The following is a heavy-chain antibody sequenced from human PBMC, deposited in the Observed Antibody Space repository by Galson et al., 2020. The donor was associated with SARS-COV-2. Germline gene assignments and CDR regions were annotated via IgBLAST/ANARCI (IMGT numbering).Heavy chain of an antibody. CDR3: ARGLRYFDWLLLNSQYYYYYYMDV. V-gene: IGHV4-59*01. D-gene: IGHD3-9*01. CDR1: GGSISSYY. J-gene: IGHJ6*03. Sequence: SEPLYLTCTVSGGSISSYYWSWIRQPPGKGLEWIGYIYYSGSTNYNPSLKSRVTISVDTSKNQFSLKLSSVTAADTAVYYCARGLRYFDWLLLNSQYYYYYYMDVWGKGTTVTVSS. CDR2: IYYSGST.